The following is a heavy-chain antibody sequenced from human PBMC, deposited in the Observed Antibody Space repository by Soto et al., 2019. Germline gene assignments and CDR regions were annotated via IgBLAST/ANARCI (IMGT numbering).Heavy chain of an antibody. Sequence: GGSLRLSCAASGFTFNSYSMNWVRQAPGKGLEWVSYISSSSTTKYYTDSVKGRFTISRDNAKNSLYLQMNSLRDDDTAVYYCARERSRVDTAMVTWAYYYYYGMDVWGQGTTVTVSS. D-gene: IGHD5-18*01. CDR1: GFTFNSYS. CDR3: ARERSRVDTAMVTWAYYYYYGMDV. V-gene: IGHV3-48*02. CDR2: ISSSSTTK. J-gene: IGHJ6*02.